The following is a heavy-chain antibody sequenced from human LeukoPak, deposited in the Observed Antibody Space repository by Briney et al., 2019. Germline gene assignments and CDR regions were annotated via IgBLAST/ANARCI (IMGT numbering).Heavy chain of an antibody. Sequence: KPGGSLRLSCAASGFTFSSYSMNWVRQAPGKGLEWVSSISSSSSYIYYADSVKGRFTISRDNAKNSLYLQMNSLRAEDTAVYYCARDGGPGFGGSKIDDYYYYGMDVWGQGTTVTVSS. CDR3: ARDGGPGFGGSKIDDYYYYGMDV. CDR1: GFTFSSYS. J-gene: IGHJ6*02. CDR2: ISSSSSYI. D-gene: IGHD3-10*01. V-gene: IGHV3-21*01.